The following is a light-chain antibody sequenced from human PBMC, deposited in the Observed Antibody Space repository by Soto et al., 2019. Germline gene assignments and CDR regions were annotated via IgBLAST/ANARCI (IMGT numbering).Light chain of an antibody. V-gene: IGKV3-15*01. CDR1: QRVSSN. CDR3: QQYNNWPPRVT. Sequence: EIVMTQSPATLSVSPGERATLSCRASQRVSSNLAWYQQKPGQAPRLLIYGASTRATGIPARFSGSGSVTEFTLNLSSLQSEDFAVYYCQQYNNWPPRVTFGPGTKVDIK. J-gene: IGKJ3*01. CDR2: GAS.